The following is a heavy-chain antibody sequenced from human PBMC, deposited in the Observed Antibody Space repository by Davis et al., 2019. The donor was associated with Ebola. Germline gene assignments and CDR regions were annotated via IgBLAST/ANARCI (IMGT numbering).Heavy chain of an antibody. Sequence: ASVKVSCKASGYTFTSYYMHWVRQAPGQGLEWMGIINPSGGSTSYAQKFQGRVTMTRDTSTSTVYMELSSLRSEDTAVYYCARETTYYDFWSGFVYTVNWFDPWGQGTLVTVSS. CDR3: ARETTYYDFWSGFVYTVNWFDP. J-gene: IGHJ5*02. CDR2: INPSGGST. CDR1: GYTFTSYY. D-gene: IGHD3-3*01. V-gene: IGHV1-46*01.